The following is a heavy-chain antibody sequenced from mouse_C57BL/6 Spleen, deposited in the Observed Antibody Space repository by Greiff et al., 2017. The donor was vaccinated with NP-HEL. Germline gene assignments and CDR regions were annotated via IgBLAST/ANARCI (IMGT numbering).Heavy chain of an antibody. CDR1: GYTFTSYW. J-gene: IGHJ3*01. CDR2: IHPNSGST. Sequence: VQLQQPGAELVKPGASVKLSCKASGYTFTSYWMHWVKQRPGQGLEWIGMIHPNSGSTNYNEKFKSKATLTVDKSSSTAYMQLSSLTSEDSAVYYCARWGYSNYVGFAYWGQGTLVTVSA. V-gene: IGHV1-64*01. D-gene: IGHD2-5*01. CDR3: ARWGYSNYVGFAY.